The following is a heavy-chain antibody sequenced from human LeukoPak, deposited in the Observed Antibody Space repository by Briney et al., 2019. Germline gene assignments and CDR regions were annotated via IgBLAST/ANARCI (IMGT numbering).Heavy chain of an antibody. Sequence: GGSLRLSCAASGFTFSDYTMTWVRQAPGKGLEWVASISSDSSYIDYADSVKGRFTISRDNAKNSLFLKTDTLRGDDTGIYSCARDPNVVGISPYYFDFWGQGTLVTVSS. J-gene: IGHJ4*02. CDR1: GFTFSDYT. D-gene: IGHD3-10*02. V-gene: IGHV3-21*01. CDR2: ISSDSSYI. CDR3: ARDPNVVGISPYYFDF.